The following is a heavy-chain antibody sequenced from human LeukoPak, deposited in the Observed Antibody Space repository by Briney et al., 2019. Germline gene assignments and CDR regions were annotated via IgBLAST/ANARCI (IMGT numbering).Heavy chain of an antibody. V-gene: IGHV3-53*01. J-gene: IGHJ4*02. CDR2: IYSGGST. Sequence: SGGSLRLSCAASGFTVSSNYMSWVRQAPGKGLEWVSVIYSGGSTYYADSVKGRFTISRDNSKNTLYLQMNSLRAEDTAVYYCARGGQAYCTNGVCPSPFDYWGQGTLVTVSS. CDR1: GFTVSSNY. CDR3: ARGGQAYCTNGVCPSPFDY. D-gene: IGHD2-8*01.